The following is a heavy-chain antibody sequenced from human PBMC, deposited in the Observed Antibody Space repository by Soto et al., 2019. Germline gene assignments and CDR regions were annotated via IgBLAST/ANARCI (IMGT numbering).Heavy chain of an antibody. Sequence: GGSLRLACAASGFSFSNFGMNWVRQAPGKGLEWVAVIWSDGSNKDYTDSVKGRFTISRDNSKNTLYLQMNSLRAEDTAVYFCARPAYCSSASCYRLDYWGQGALVTVSS. CDR2: IWSDGSNK. CDR3: ARPAYCSSASCYRLDY. D-gene: IGHD2-2*02. V-gene: IGHV3-33*08. CDR1: GFSFSNFG. J-gene: IGHJ4*02.